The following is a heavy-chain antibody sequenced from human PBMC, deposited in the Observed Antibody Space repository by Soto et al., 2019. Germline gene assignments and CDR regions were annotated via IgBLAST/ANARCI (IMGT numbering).Heavy chain of an antibody. V-gene: IGHV4-30-2*01. CDR2: IYHSGST. CDR1: GGSISSGGYS. CDR3: ARGYCSSTSCYIWDNWFDP. J-gene: IGHJ5*02. D-gene: IGHD2-2*02. Sequence: SETLSLTCAVSGGSISSGGYSWSWIRQPPGKGLEWIGYIYHSGSTYYNPSLKSRVTISVDRSKNQFSLKLSSVTAADTAVYYCARGYCSSTSCYIWDNWFDPWGQGNLVTVSS.